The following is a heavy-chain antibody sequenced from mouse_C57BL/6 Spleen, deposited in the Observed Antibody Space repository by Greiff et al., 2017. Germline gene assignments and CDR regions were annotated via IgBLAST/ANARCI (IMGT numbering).Heavy chain of an antibody. V-gene: IGHV2-2*01. J-gene: IGHJ4*01. Sequence: VKLKQSGPGLVQPSQSLSITCTVSGFSLTSYGVHWVRQSPGKGLEWLGVIWSGGSTDYNAAFISRLSISKDNSKSQVFFKMNSLQADDTAIYYCARNYGSSYYYAMDYWGQGTSVTVSS. CDR1: GFSLTSYG. CDR2: IWSGGST. CDR3: ARNYGSSYYYAMDY. D-gene: IGHD1-1*01.